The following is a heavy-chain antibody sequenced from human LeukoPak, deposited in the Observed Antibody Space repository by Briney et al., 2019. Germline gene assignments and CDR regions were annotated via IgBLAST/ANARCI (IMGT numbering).Heavy chain of an antibody. J-gene: IGHJ4*02. CDR1: GYSISSGYY. Sequence: SETLSLTCGVSGYSISSGYYWGWIRQPPGKGLEWIGSIYQSGSTYYHPSLKSRVTISVDTSKNQFSLKLSSVPAADTAVYYCARAPPDSSGYHHYWGEGTLVTVSS. CDR3: ARAPPDSSGYHHY. V-gene: IGHV4-38-2*01. D-gene: IGHD3-22*01. CDR2: IYQSGST.